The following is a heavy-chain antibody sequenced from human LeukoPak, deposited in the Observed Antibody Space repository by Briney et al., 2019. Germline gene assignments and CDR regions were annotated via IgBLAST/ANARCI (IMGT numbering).Heavy chain of an antibody. CDR3: ARAAGPLAAPDF. D-gene: IGHD6-13*01. Sequence: SETLSLTCSVSGDSISSSSYYWGWIRQPPGKGLEWIGSLYYSGSTYYNPSLKSRVTISVDTSKNQFSLKLSSVTAADTAVYYCARAAGPLAAPDFWGQGTPVTVSS. CDR2: LYYSGST. V-gene: IGHV4-39*01. CDR1: GDSISSSSYY. J-gene: IGHJ4*02.